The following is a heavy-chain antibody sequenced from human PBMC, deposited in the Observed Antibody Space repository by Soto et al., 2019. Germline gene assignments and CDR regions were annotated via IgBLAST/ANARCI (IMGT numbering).Heavy chain of an antibody. CDR1: GFTFSSYW. CDR2: INSDGSST. J-gene: IGHJ6*02. V-gene: IGHV3-74*01. CDR3: VRVGADYYDSSGYYPYYYYYGMDV. Sequence: GGSLRLSCAASGFTFSSYWMHWVRQAPGKGLVWVSRINSDGSSTSYADSVKGRFTISRDNAKNTLYLQMNSLRAEDTAVYYCVRVGADYYDSSGYYPYYYYYGMDVWGQGTTVTVSS. D-gene: IGHD3-22*01.